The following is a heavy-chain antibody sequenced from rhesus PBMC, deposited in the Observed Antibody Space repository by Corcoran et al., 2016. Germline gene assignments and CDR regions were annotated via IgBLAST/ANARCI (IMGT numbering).Heavy chain of an antibody. CDR1: GGSFLDSYP. CDR2: IYGSSTST. D-gene: IGHD1-14*01. CDR3: AREVAGTTSRFDY. J-gene: IGHJ4*01. V-gene: IGHV4S10*01. Sequence: QVQLQESGPGVVQPSEPLSLTRAVSGGSFLDSYPCDWTRPPPGTGLEWIGYIYGSSTSTNYNPSLKSRVTISKDTSKNQFSLKLSSVTAADTAVYYCAREVAGTTSRFDYWGQGVLVTVSS.